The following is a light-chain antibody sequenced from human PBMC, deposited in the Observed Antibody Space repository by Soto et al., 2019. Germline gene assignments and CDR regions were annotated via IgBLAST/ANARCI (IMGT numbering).Light chain of an antibody. V-gene: IGKV3-11*01. CDR2: DAF. Sequence: EIVLTQSPATLSLSPGETATLSCRASQSISSYLAWYQQKPGQAPRLLIYDAFNRATGIPARFSGSGSGTDFTITISSLEPEDFAVYYCQQRSNWPQFTFGPGTKVDIK. CDR1: QSISSY. CDR3: QQRSNWPQFT. J-gene: IGKJ3*01.